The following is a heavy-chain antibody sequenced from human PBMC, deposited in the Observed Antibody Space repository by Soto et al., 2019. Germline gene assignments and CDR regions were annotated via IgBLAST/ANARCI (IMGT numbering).Heavy chain of an antibody. D-gene: IGHD6-19*01. CDR2: IYYSGST. J-gene: IGHJ6*02. Sequence: SETLSLTCTVSGGSISSYYWSWIRQPPGKGLEWIGYIYYSGSTNYNPSLKSRVTISVDTSKNQFSLKLSSVTAADTAVYYCARVSSGWSWYYYYGMDVWGQGTTVTVSS. CDR1: GGSISSYY. V-gene: IGHV4-59*01. CDR3: ARVSSGWSWYYYYGMDV.